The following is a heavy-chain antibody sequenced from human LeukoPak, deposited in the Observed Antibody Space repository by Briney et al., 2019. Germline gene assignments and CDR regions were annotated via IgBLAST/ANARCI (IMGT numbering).Heavy chain of an antibody. D-gene: IGHD6-13*01. J-gene: IGHJ6*02. CDR1: GGTFSSYA. CDR3: ASANFGYSSSWADYYYYGMDV. V-gene: IGHV1-69*13. CDR2: IIPIFGTA. Sequence: PAASVKVSCKASGGTFSSYAVSWVRQAPGQGLEWMGGIIPIFGTANYAQKFQGRVTITADESTSTAYMELSSLRSEDTAVYYCASANFGYSSSWADYYYYGMDVWGQGTTVTVSS.